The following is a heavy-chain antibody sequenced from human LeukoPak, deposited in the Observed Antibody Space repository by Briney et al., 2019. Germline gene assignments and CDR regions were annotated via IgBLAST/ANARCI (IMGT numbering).Heavy chain of an antibody. D-gene: IGHD1-26*01. J-gene: IGHJ4*02. V-gene: IGHV3-7*01. Sequence: GGSLRLSCAASGFTYSTYWMTWVRQAPGKGLEWVANINQGGSETYYVDSVKGRFTISRDNAKNSLYLQMNSLRAEDTAVYYCARGGLYHYSGTSGDYWGQGTLVAVSS. CDR2: INQGGSET. CDR3: ARGGLYHYSGTSGDY. CDR1: GFTYSTYW.